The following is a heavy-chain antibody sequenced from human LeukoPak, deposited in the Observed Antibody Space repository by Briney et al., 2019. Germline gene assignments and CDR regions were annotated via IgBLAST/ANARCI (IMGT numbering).Heavy chain of an antibody. Sequence: WASVKVSCKASGYSFINYGISWVRQAPGQGVEWMGWISVNNGDTNFAQKLQGRVTMTTDTSTSTAYMELRSLRSDDTAVYYCAREGYTSGFPFDIWGQGTMVTVSS. D-gene: IGHD6-19*01. V-gene: IGHV1-18*01. CDR3: AREGYTSGFPFDI. CDR1: GYSFINYG. CDR2: ISVNNGDT. J-gene: IGHJ3*02.